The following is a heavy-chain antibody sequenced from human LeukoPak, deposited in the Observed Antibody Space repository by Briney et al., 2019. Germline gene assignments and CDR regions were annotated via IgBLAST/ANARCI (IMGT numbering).Heavy chain of an antibody. CDR2: INIYNGNP. CDR1: GYTFSSYG. CDR3: ARDQYDSVWGSHRPYFDY. J-gene: IGHJ4*02. D-gene: IGHD3-16*02. V-gene: IGHV1-18*01. Sequence: GASVKVSCQASGYTFSSYGISWVRQAPGQGLEWMGWINIYNGNPNYAQKFQGRVIMTTDTSTSTAYMELRSLRSDDTAVYYCARDQYDSVWGSHRPYFDYWGQGTLVTVSS.